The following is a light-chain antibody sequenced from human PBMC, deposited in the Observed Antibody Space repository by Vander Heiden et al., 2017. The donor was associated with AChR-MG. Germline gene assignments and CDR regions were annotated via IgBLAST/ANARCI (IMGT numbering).Light chain of an antibody. CDR1: HIGNVS. V-gene: IGLV3-21*04. Sequence: SYVLPQPPSVSVAPGKTARVTCGGPHIGNVSVNWYQRKPGQAPGLVMYYDTDRPSGILERFSGSNSGNTATLTISRVEVGDEADYYCQVWDRRSDHVIFGGGTKLTVL. CDR3: QVWDRRSDHVI. J-gene: IGLJ2*01. CDR2: YDT.